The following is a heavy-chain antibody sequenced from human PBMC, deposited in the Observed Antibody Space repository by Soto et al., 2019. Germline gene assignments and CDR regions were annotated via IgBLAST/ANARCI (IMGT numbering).Heavy chain of an antibody. D-gene: IGHD7-27*01. CDR3: ARLHTTAWGGWFDP. Sequence: QVQLQESGPGLVKPSQTLSLTCTVSAGSISSGGHYWSWVRQYPGKGLEWIGYISYSGTTHYIPSLNSRVTTSVDSSKNQFALRLNSVTAADTAVYYCARLHTTAWGGWFDPWGQGTLVTVSS. CDR2: ISYSGTT. J-gene: IGHJ5*02. V-gene: IGHV4-31*03. CDR1: AGSISSGGHY.